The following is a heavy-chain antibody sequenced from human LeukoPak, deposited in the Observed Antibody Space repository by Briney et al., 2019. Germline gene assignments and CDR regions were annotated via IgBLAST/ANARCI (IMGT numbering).Heavy chain of an antibody. V-gene: IGHV1-46*01. CDR1: GYTFTNYY. CDR2: INPSGGST. J-gene: IGHJ4*02. Sequence: ASVKVSCKASGYTFTNYYMHWVRQAPGQGLEWMGIINPSGGSTSYAQKFQGRVTMTRDTSTSTIHMELSSLRSEDTAVYYCARGNRLWFGESLSALTPDYWGQGTLVTVSS. D-gene: IGHD3-10*01. CDR3: ARGNRLWFGESLSALTPDY.